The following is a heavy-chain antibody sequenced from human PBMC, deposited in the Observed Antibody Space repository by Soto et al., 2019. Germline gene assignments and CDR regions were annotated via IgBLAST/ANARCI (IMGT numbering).Heavy chain of an antibody. CDR2: IIPIFGTA. J-gene: IGHJ4*02. CDR3: ARDAQNTGIVGAYFDY. D-gene: IGHD1-26*01. V-gene: IGHV1-69*01. CDR1: GGTFSSYA. Sequence: QVQLVQSGAEVKKPGSSVKVSCTASGGTFSSYAISWVRQAPGQGLEWMGGIIPIFGTANYAQKFQGRVTITADESTSKAYMELSSLRSEDTAVYYCARDAQNTGIVGAYFDYWGQGTLVTVSS.